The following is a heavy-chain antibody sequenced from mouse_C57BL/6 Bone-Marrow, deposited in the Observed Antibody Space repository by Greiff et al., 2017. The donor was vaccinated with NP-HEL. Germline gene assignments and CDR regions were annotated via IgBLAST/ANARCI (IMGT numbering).Heavy chain of an antibody. Sequence: QVQLQQSGAELVKPGASVKLSCKASGYTFTSYWMQWVKQRPGQGLEWIGEIDPSDSYTNYNQKFKGKATLTVDTSSSTAYMQLSSLTSEDSAVYYCVYYDYEFAYWGQGTLVTVSA. J-gene: IGHJ3*01. V-gene: IGHV1-50*01. CDR1: GYTFTSYW. CDR2: IDPSDSYT. D-gene: IGHD2-4*01. CDR3: VYYDYEFAY.